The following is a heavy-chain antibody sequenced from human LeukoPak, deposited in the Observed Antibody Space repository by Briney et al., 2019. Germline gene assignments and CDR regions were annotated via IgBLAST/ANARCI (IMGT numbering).Heavy chain of an antibody. Sequence: SETLSLTCTVSGGSISSHYWSWIRQPAGKGLEWIGRIYTSGNTNYDPSLKSRVTMSVDTSKNQFSLKLNSVTAADTAVYYCARGQSLPGTTSIFDCWGQGTLVTVSS. D-gene: IGHD1-7*01. CDR1: GGSISSHY. CDR2: IYTSGNT. CDR3: ARGQSLPGTTSIFDC. V-gene: IGHV4-4*07. J-gene: IGHJ4*02.